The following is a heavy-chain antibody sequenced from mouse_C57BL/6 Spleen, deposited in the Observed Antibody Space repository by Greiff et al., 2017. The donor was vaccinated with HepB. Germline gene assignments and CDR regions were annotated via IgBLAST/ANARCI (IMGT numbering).Heavy chain of an antibody. D-gene: IGHD5-5*01. J-gene: IGHJ2*01. Sequence: DVQLVESGPVLVKPGASVKMSCKASGYTFTDYYMNWVKQSHGKSLEWIGVINPYNGGTSYNQKFKGKATLTVDKSSSTAYMELNSLTSEDSAVYYCARTTLDYWGQGTTLTVSS. V-gene: IGHV1-19*01. CDR2: INPYNGGT. CDR3: ARTTLDY. CDR1: GYTFTDYY.